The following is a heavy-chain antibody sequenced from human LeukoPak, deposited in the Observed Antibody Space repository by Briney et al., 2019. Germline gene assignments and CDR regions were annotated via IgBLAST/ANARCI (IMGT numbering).Heavy chain of an antibody. CDR2: IYISGGT. V-gene: IGHV4-59*01. J-gene: IGHJ4*02. CDR3: AKDLDQGS. D-gene: IGHD2-2*03. CDR1: GASITSYY. Sequence: SETLSLTYSVSGASITSYYLNWLRQPPGKGLEWIGNIYISGGTNYKPSLKNRVTISLDTSKDQFSLKLTPRTAADTSLYYCAKDLDQGSWGQGTLVTVSS.